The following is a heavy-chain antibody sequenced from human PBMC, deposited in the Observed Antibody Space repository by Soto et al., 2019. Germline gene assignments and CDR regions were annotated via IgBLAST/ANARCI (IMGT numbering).Heavy chain of an antibody. CDR3: VRVQSGYDFAY. CDR2: ISANNGNT. CDR1: GHTFTSYG. D-gene: IGHD5-12*01. V-gene: IGHV1-18*01. Sequence: QVQLVQSGAEVKKPGASVKVSCKDSGHTFTSYGINWVRQAPGQGLEWMGWISANNGNTHYAQKLQGRVTMTTDTSTSTAYMELRSLRSDDTAVYYCVRVQSGYDFAYWGQGTLVTVSS. J-gene: IGHJ4*02.